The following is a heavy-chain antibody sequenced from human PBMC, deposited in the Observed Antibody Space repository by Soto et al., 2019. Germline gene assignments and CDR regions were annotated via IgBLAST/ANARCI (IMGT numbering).Heavy chain of an antibody. CDR3: ETSDRNYRTIVVATDVFDI. CDR1: GYSLTELS. D-gene: IGHD3-22*01. V-gene: IGHV1-24*01. Sequence: ASGKVSCKVSGYSLTELSMHWVRQAPGKGLEWMGGFDPEDGETISAQKFQGSFTMTEDTSTDTAYMELSSLRSEDTAVYYCETSDRNYRTIVVATDVFDIWGQGTMVPVSS. CDR2: FDPEDGET. J-gene: IGHJ3*02.